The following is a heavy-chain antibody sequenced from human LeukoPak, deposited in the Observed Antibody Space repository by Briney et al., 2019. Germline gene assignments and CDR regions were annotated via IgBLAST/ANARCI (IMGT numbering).Heavy chain of an antibody. V-gene: IGHV3-7*01. D-gene: IGHD1-26*01. CDR2: IKQDGSEK. J-gene: IGHJ4*02. Sequence: GSLRLSCAASGFTFSSYWMSWVRQAPGKGLEWVANIKQDGSEKYYVDSVKGRFTISRDNAKNSLYLQMNSLRAEDTAVYYCARSETDEWELLPQGYYFDYWGQGTLVTVSS. CDR3: ARSETDEWELLPQGYYFDY. CDR1: GFTFSSYW.